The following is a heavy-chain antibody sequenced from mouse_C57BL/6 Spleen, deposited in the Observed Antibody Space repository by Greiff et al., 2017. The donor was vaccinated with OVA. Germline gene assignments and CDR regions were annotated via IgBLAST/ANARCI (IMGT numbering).Heavy chain of an antibody. J-gene: IGHJ4*01. CDR3: ARDVYYYGSSYGNYAMDY. D-gene: IGHD1-1*01. CDR2: INPSNGGT. V-gene: IGHV1-53*01. CDR1: GYTFTSYW. Sequence: QVQLQQPGTELVKPGASVKLSCKASGYTFTSYWMHWVKQRPGQGLEWIGNINPSNGGTNYNEKFKSKATLTVDKSSSTAYMQLSSLTSEDSAVYYCARDVYYYGSSYGNYAMDYWGQGTSVTVSS.